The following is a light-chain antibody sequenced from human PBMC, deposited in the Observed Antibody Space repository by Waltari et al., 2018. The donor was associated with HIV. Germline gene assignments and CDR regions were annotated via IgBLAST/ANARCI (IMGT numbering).Light chain of an antibody. CDR2: DAS. Sequence: EIVLTQSPATLSLSPGERATLSCGASQSVSSYLAWYQQKPGQAPRLLIYDASNRASGIPARFSGSGSGTDFTLTISSLEPEDFAVYYCQQRSDWLDTFGQGTKVEIK. CDR3: QQRSDWLDT. J-gene: IGKJ2*01. CDR1: QSVSSY. V-gene: IGKV3-11*01.